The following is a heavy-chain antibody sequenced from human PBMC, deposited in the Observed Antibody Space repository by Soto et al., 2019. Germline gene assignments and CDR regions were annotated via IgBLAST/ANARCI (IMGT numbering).Heavy chain of an antibody. D-gene: IGHD5-18*01. Sequence: PGGSLRLSCAASGFTFSSYSMNWVRQAPGKGLEWVSSISSSSYIYYADSVKGRFTISRDNAKNSLYLQMNSLRAEDTAVYYCARDSGGYSYGPRPYGMDVWGQGTTVTVSS. J-gene: IGHJ6*02. CDR2: ISSSSYI. V-gene: IGHV3-21*01. CDR3: ARDSGGYSYGPRPYGMDV. CDR1: GFTFSSYS.